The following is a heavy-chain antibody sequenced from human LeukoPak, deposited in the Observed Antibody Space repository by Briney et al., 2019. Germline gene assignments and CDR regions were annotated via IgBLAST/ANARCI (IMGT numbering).Heavy chain of an antibody. D-gene: IGHD1-26*01. J-gene: IGHJ4*02. CDR2: IYHSGST. V-gene: IGHV4-38-2*01. CDR1: GYSISSGYY. CDR3: ARVSGLIDY. Sequence: SETLSLTCAVSGYSISSGYYWGWIRPPPGKGLEWIGSIYHSGSTYYNPSLKSRVTISVDTSKNQFSLKLSSVTAADTAVYYCARVSGLIDYWGQGTLVTVSS.